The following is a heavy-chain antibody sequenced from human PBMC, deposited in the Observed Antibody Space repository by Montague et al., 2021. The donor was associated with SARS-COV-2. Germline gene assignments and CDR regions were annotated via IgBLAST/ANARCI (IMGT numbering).Heavy chain of an antibody. V-gene: IGHV2-70*01. Sequence: PALVKPTQTLTLTCTFSGFSLSTSGMCVSWIRQPPGKALEWLALIDWXXXKYYSTSLKTRLTISKDTSKNQVVLTMTNMDPVDTATYYCARIRSYGSSGTEEAFDIWGQGTMVTVSS. CDR3: ARIRSYGSSGTEEAFDI. CDR1: GFSLSTSGMC. CDR2: IDWXXXK. J-gene: IGHJ3*02. D-gene: IGHD3-22*01.